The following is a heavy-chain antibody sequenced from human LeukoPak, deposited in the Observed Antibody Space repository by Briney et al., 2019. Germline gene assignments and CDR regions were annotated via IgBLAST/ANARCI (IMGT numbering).Heavy chain of an antibody. D-gene: IGHD3-22*01. J-gene: IGHJ4*02. V-gene: IGHV1-2*02. CDR2: INPNSGGT. CDR3: ARDLYYYDSSGYGRFDY. Sequence: ASVKVSCKASGYTFTDYFIHWVRQAPGQGLEWMGWINPNSGGTKYAQKFQGRVTMSRDTSISTAYMELSRLRSDDTAVYYCARDLYYYDSSGYGRFDYWGQGTLVTVSS. CDR1: GYTFTDYF.